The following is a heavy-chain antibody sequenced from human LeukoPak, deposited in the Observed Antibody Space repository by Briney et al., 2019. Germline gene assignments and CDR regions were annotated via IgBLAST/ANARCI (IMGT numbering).Heavy chain of an antibody. CDR2: ISSSGSTI. Sequence: TGGSLRLSCAASGFTFSTYEMNWVRRAPGKGLEWVSYISSSGSTIYYADSVKGRFTISRDNAKNSLYLQMNSLRAEDTAVYYCARDHAVVTPFDYWGQGTLVTVSS. CDR1: GFTFSTYE. CDR3: ARDHAVVTPFDY. D-gene: IGHD4-23*01. V-gene: IGHV3-48*03. J-gene: IGHJ4*02.